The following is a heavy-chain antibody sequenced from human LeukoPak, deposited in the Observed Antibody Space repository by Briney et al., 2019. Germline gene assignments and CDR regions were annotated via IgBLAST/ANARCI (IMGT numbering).Heavy chain of an antibody. CDR2: INPSGGTT. J-gene: IGHJ6*03. CDR1: GYTFTSYH. CDR3: ARETSQRGAHYMDV. D-gene: IGHD3-16*01. V-gene: IGHV1-46*01. Sequence: ASVKVSCKASGYTFTSYHMHWVRQAPGQGLEWMGIINPSGGTTNYAQKFRGRVTMTRDMSTSTVYMELRSLRSEDTAVYYCARETSQRGAHYMDVWGKGTTVTISS.